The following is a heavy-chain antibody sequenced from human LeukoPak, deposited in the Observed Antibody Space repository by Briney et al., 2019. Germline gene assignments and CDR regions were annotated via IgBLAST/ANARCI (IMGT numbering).Heavy chain of an antibody. CDR3: AKDRRYYFDSSGYYYFLDY. J-gene: IGHJ4*02. CDR1: GFTFSSYG. D-gene: IGHD3-22*01. CDR2: IRYDGSKK. V-gene: IGHV3-30*02. Sequence: GGPLRLSCAASGFTFSSYGMHWVRQAPGKGLEWVAFIRYDGSKKYFGDSVKGRFTISRDNSKNTLYLQMNSLRTEDTAVYYCAKDRRYYFDSSGYYYFLDYWGQGTLVTVSS.